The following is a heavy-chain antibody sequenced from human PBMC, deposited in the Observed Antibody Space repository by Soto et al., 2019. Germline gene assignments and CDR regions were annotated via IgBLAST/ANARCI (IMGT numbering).Heavy chain of an antibody. CDR3: AKDFAPGLDCSGGSCYSSAFDI. V-gene: IGHV3-9*01. Sequence: EVQLVESGGGLVQPGRSLRLSCAASGFTFDDYAMHWVRHAPGKGLEWVSGISWNSGRIGYADSVKGRFTISRDNAKNSLYLQLNSLRAEDTALYYCAKDFAPGLDCSGGSCYSSAFDIWGQGKMVTVSS. CDR1: GFTFDDYA. J-gene: IGHJ3*02. D-gene: IGHD2-15*01. CDR2: ISWNSGRI.